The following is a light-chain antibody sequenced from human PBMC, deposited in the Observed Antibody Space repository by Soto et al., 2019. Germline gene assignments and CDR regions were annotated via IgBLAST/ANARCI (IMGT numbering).Light chain of an antibody. CDR2: SAS. J-gene: IGKJ5*01. Sequence: EIVMTQSPATLSVSPGERATLSCRASQSVSSNLAWHQQKPGQAPRLLIYSASTRATGTPARFSGSGSGTEFTLTISSLLSEDIAFYYCQQYDIWPITFGQGTRLEIK. CDR1: QSVSSN. CDR3: QQYDIWPIT. V-gene: IGKV3-15*01.